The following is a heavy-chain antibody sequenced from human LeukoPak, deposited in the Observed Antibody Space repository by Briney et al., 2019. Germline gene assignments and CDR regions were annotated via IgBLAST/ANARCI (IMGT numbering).Heavy chain of an antibody. V-gene: IGHV3-21*01. CDR3: ARADCSGSTCYLRRSWFDP. CDR2: ISTSSRYI. CDR1: GFTFSSFD. J-gene: IGHJ5*02. Sequence: GGSLRLSCAASGFTFSSFDMNWVRQAPGKGLEWASSISTSSRYIYYRDSVKGRFTISRDDAKNSLYLQMNSLRVEDTAVYYCARADCSGSTCYLRRSWFDPWGQGTLVTVSS. D-gene: IGHD2-2*01.